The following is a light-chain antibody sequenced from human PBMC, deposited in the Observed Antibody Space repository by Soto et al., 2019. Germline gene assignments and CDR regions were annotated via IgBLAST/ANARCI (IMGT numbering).Light chain of an antibody. CDR2: VVS. CDR1: SSDVGGYNY. J-gene: IGLJ1*01. Sequence: QSLLPQPTSVSGSPRQSIALSCTGTSSDVGGYNYVSWHQQHPAEAPKELISVVSNRPTGVSNRFSGSKSGNTASLTISGLQAEDEADYYCSSYRGGGTFVFVSGTKVTVL. CDR3: SSYRGGGTFV. V-gene: IGLV2-14*01.